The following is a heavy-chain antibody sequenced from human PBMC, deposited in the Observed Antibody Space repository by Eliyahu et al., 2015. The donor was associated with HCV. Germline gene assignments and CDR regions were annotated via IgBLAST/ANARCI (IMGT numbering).Heavy chain of an antibody. CDR3: ARPLDAIYNFDL. CDR2: IFPGDSDT. Sequence: EAQLEQSGAEVKKPGESLKISCKASGYSFSNYWIGWVRQMPGKGLEWIGTIFPGDSDTRYSPSFEGQVTISVDTSISTAYLQWRNLEASDTAMYYCARPLDAIYNFDLWGPGTLVTVSS. CDR1: GYSFSNYW. V-gene: IGHV5-51*03. D-gene: IGHD1-1*01. J-gene: IGHJ2*01.